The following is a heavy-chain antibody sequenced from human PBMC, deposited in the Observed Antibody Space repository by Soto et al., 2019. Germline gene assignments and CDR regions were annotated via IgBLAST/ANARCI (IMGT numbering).Heavy chain of an antibody. Sequence: SETLSLTCAVYGGSFSDYFWTWIRQPPGKGLEWIGEINHSGSSNYNPSLKSRVTISLDTSKNQFSLKLNSVTAADTAVYYCARGIRPNDPGEGFDPWGQGTLVTVSS. CDR2: INHSGSS. V-gene: IGHV4-34*01. CDR3: ARGIRPNDPGEGFDP. D-gene: IGHD7-27*01. CDR1: GGSFSDYF. J-gene: IGHJ5*02.